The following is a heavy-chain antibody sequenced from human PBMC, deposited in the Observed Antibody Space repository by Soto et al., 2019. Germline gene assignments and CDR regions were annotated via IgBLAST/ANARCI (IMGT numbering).Heavy chain of an antibody. J-gene: IGHJ6*02. Sequence: GGSLRLSCAASGFTFSSYGMHWVRQAPGKGLEWVAIIWYDGSNKYYADSVKGRFTISRDNSKNTLYLQMNSLSAEDTAVYYCARDYYGDYARRLDGMDVWGQGTTVTVSS. CDR1: GFTFSSYG. CDR3: ARDYYGDYARRLDGMDV. V-gene: IGHV3-33*01. D-gene: IGHD4-17*01. CDR2: IWYDGSNK.